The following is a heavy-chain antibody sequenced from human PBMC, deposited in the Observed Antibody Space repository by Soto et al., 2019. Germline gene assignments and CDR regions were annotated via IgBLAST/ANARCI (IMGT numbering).Heavy chain of an antibody. CDR2: INAGNGNT. Sequence: ASVKVSCKASGYTFTSYAMHWVRQAPGQRLEWMGWINAGNGNTKYSQKFQGRVTITRDTSASTAYMELSSLRSEDTAVYYCARGAYCISTSCYEYWFDPWGQGTLVTVSS. V-gene: IGHV1-3*01. J-gene: IGHJ5*02. CDR3: ARGAYCISTSCYEYWFDP. CDR1: GYTFTSYA. D-gene: IGHD2-2*01.